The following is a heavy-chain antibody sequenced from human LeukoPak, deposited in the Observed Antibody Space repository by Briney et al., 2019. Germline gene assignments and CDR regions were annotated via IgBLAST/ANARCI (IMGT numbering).Heavy chain of an antibody. CDR1: GYTFTGYY. CDR3: ARSSRLGGVVVVAASFDP. V-gene: IGHV1-2*02. D-gene: IGHD2-15*01. J-gene: IGHJ5*02. CDR2: INPNSGGT. Sequence: GASVKVSCRASGYTFTGYYMHWVRQAPGQGLEWMGWINPNSGGTNYAQKFQGRVTMTRDTSISTAYMELSRLGSDDTAVYYCARSSRLGGVVVVAASFDPWGQGTLVTVSS.